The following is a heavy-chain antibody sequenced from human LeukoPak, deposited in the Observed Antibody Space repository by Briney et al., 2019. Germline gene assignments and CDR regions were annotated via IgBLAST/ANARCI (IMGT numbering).Heavy chain of an antibody. CDR1: GFTFSNYG. V-gene: IGHV3-23*01. CDR3: AKGDNYFDGSGIDY. CDR2: ISGSGGSP. Sequence: GGSLRLSCAASGFTFSNYGMTWVRQAPGKGLEWVSGISGSGGSPYYADSVKGRFTISRDSSKSTLFLQMNSLRVEDTAVYYCAKGDNYFDGSGIDYWGQGTLVTVSS. J-gene: IGHJ4*02. D-gene: IGHD3-22*01.